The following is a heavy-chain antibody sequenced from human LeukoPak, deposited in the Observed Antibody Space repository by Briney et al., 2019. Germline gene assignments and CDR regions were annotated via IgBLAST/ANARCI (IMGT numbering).Heavy chain of an antibody. J-gene: IGHJ4*02. V-gene: IGHV1-69-2*01. D-gene: IGHD3-22*01. CDR3: ATDRPSDSSGYNC. Sequence: ASVKVSFKVSGYTFTGYYMHWVQQAPGKGLDWMGLVDPEDGETIYAEKFQGRVTITADTSTDTAYMELSSLRSEDTAVYYCATDRPSDSSGYNCWGQGTLVTVSS. CDR2: VDPEDGET. CDR1: GYTFTGYY.